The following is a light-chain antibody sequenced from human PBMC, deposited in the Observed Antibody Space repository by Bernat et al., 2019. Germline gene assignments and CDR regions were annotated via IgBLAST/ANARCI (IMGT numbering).Light chain of an antibody. CDR3: AAWDDSLNGWV. CDR2: SNN. V-gene: IGLV1-44*01. CDR1: SSNIGSNT. J-gene: IGLJ3*02. Sequence: QSVLTQPPSASGTPGQRVTISCSVSSSNIGSNTVHWYQQPPGTAPKLRIYSNNQRPSGVPDRSSVSKSGTSASLAISGRQSGDEADYYCAAWDDSLNGWVCGGGTKLTVL.